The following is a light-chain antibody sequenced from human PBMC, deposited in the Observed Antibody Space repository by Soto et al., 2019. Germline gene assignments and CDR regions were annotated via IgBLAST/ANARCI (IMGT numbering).Light chain of an antibody. V-gene: IGKV1-27*01. J-gene: IGKJ1*01. CDR3: QKYNSALTWT. CDR1: QGISNY. Sequence: DIQMTQSPSSLSASVGDRVTITCRASQGISNYLAWYQQKPGKVPKLLIYGASTLQSGVPSRFSGSGSGTDFTLTISSLQPEDVATYYCQKYNSALTWTFGQVTKVEIK. CDR2: GAS.